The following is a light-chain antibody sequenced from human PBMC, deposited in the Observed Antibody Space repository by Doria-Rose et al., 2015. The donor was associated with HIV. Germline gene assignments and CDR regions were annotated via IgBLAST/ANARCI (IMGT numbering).Light chain of an antibody. J-gene: IGKJ5*01. CDR3: HQYNNWPT. CDR1: QSVSTD. Sequence: TQSPETLSASPGESATLSCRASQSVSTDLAWYQHKPGQAPRLLIWGASTRATGIPARFSGSGSGTEFTLTISSLQSEDFAIYFCHQYNNWPTFGQGTRLDIK. V-gene: IGKV3-15*01. CDR2: GAS.